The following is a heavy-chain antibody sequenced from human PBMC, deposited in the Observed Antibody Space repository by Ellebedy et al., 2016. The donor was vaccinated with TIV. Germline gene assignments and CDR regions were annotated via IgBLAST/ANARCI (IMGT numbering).Heavy chain of an antibody. V-gene: IGHV4-39*01. CDR3: ARTRRIDSSGPYFDC. J-gene: IGHJ4*02. D-gene: IGHD6-19*01. CDR2: IYSTGST. CDR1: GASINSNPYY. Sequence: SETLSLXXTVSGASINSNPYYWGWIRQPPGKGLEWLGGIYSTGSTYYNPSLKSRVTISGDTSKNQFSLKLSSVTAADTAVYYCARTRRIDSSGPYFDCWGQGTLVSASS.